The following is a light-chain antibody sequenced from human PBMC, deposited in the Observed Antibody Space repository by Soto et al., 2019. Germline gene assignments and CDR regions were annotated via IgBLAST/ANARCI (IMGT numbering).Light chain of an antibody. V-gene: IGKV1-12*01. CDR1: QGISNW. Sequence: DIQMTQSPSSVSASVGDRVTITCRASQGISNWLAWYQQQPGKAPKLLIYAASSLQSGVPSRFSGGGSGTHFTLIIRILQPEDFATYYCQQTNTFLPLTFGGGTKVEIK. CDR3: QQTNTFLPLT. CDR2: AAS. J-gene: IGKJ4*01.